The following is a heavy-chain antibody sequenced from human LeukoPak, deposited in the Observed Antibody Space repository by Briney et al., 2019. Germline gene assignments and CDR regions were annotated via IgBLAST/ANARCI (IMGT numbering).Heavy chain of an antibody. V-gene: IGHV1-8*02. CDR2: MNPNSGNT. J-gene: IGHJ4*02. Sequence: GASVKVSCKASGYTFTSYGISWVRQAPGQGLEWMGWMNPNSGNTGYAQKFQGRVTMTRNTSISTAYMELSSLRSEDTAVYYCARGIRGSPAFDYWGQGTLVTVSS. D-gene: IGHD5-12*01. CDR1: GYTFTSYG. CDR3: ARGIRGSPAFDY.